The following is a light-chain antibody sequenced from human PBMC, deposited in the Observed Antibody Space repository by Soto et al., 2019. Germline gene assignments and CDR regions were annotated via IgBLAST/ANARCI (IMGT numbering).Light chain of an antibody. Sequence: DIQMTQSPSTLSASVGDRVTITCRASQGISRWLAWYQQKPGKPPKLLIYDASGLDSGVPSRFSGSGYGTEFTLTISGLQPEDFATFYCQQYETFPWTVGQGTNVDIK. J-gene: IGKJ1*01. V-gene: IGKV1-5*01. CDR3: QQYETFPWT. CDR1: QGISRW. CDR2: DAS.